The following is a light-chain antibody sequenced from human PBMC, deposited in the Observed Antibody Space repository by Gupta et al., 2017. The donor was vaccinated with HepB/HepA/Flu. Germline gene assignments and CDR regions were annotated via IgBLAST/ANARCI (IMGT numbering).Light chain of an antibody. CDR2: SKN. V-gene: IGLV1-44*01. CDR3: GGWDDSLKGGG. J-gene: IGLJ2*01. Sequence: QSVLTPPPSASGTPGQRVTISCSGSSSTIVRTTATCYQQLPGTKTKLLIVSKNQRPSGVADRCSCCKSGTKASRVIRGVQSEEEADDYCGGWDDSLKGGGFGGGTKLTVL. CDR1: SSTIVRTT.